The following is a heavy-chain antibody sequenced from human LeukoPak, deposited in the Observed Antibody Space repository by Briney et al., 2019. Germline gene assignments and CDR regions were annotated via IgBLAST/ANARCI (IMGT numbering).Heavy chain of an antibody. CDR3: AKKDNGNYFNFDY. Sequence: PGGSLRLSCAASGFTFSSYDMHWVRQAPGKGLEWVSVIYSGGNTYYADSVKGRFTISRDNSKNTLYLQMNSLRAEDTAVYYCAKKDNGNYFNFDYWGQGTLVTVSS. D-gene: IGHD2/OR15-2a*01. CDR1: GFTFSSYD. V-gene: IGHV3-66*01. J-gene: IGHJ4*02. CDR2: IYSGGNT.